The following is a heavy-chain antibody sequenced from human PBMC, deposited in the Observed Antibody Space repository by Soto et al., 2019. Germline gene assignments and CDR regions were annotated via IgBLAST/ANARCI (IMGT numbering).Heavy chain of an antibody. CDR1: GFTFSSYA. V-gene: IGHV3-30-3*01. J-gene: IGHJ5*02. CDR3: ARDLVRGEQLGLRWFDP. CDR2: ISYDGSNK. Sequence: PGGSLRLSCAASGFTFSSYAMHWVRQAPGKGLEWVAVISYDGSNKYYADSVKGRFTISRDNSKNTLYLQMNSLRAEDTAVYYCARDLVRGEQLGLRWFDPWGQGTLVTVSS. D-gene: IGHD6-6*01.